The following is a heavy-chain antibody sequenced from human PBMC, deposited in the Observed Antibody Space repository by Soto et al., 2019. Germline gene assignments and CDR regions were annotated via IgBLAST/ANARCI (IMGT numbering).Heavy chain of an antibody. D-gene: IGHD3-16*01. CDR1: GFSLSTSGVG. Sequence: QITLKESGPTLVKPTQTLTLTCTFSGFSLSTSGVGVGWIRQPPGKALEWLALIYWDDAKEYSPSLKSRLTIPQXTPKTPVVLKMTKMGPVDTATYYCAPKGGGDRILDYWGQGTLVTVSS. J-gene: IGHJ4*02. CDR3: APKGGGDRILDY. CDR2: IYWDDAK. V-gene: IGHV2-5*02.